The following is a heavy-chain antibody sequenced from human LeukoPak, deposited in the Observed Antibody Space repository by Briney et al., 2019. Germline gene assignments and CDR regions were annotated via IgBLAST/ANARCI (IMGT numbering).Heavy chain of an antibody. CDR1: GGSISSYY. D-gene: IGHD3-3*01. V-gene: IGHV4-4*07. Sequence: SEALSLTCTVSGGSISSYYWSWIRQPAGKGLEWIGRIYTSGSTNYNPSLKSRVTMSVDTSKNQFSLKLSPVTAADTAVYYCARVRELGITIFGVPLDYWGQGTLVTVSS. CDR3: ARVRELGITIFGVPLDY. J-gene: IGHJ4*02. CDR2: IYTSGST.